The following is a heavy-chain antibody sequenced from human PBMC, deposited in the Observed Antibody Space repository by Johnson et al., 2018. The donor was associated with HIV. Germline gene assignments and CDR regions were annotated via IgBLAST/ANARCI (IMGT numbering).Heavy chain of an antibody. Sequence: VQLVESGGGLMQPGRSLRLSCVASGFSFGDYTLNWLRQPPGKGLEWVGFIRSKAYGGTTHFAASVKGRFIISRDDSKSIAYLQMNSLKTEETALYYGARDRAWYSTTWSGAFDIWGQGTMVTVSS. CDR1: GFSFGDYT. CDR2: IRSKAYGGTT. J-gene: IGHJ3*02. D-gene: IGHD6-13*01. CDR3: ARDRAWYSTTWSGAFDI. V-gene: IGHV3-49*03.